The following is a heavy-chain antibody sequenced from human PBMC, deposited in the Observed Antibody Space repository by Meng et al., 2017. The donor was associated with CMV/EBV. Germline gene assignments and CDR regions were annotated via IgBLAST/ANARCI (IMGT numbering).Heavy chain of an antibody. V-gene: IGHV1-8*01. CDR2: MNPNSGNT. D-gene: IGHD2/OR15-2a*01. J-gene: IGHJ6*02. CDR3: ARVSGGAYGMDV. Sequence: ASVQVSCKASGYTFTSYDINWVRQATGQGLEWRGWMNPNSGNTGYAQKFQGRVTMTRNTSISTAYMELSSLRSEDTAVYYCARVSGGAYGMDVWGQGTTVTVSS. CDR1: GYTFTSYD.